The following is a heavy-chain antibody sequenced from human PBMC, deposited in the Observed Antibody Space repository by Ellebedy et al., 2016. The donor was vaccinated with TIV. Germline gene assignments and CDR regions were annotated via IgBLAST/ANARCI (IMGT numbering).Heavy chain of an antibody. CDR3: ARGRSFEAFDI. CDR1: GGSISSSGYY. CDR2: IYYSGST. J-gene: IGHJ3*02. Sequence: SETLSLTCSVSGGSISSSGYYWDWIRQPPGKGLEWIGSIYYSGSTHYNPSLKGRVTISIDTSRNQFSLKLSSVTAADTAVYYCARGRSFEAFDIWGQGTMVTVSS. V-gene: IGHV4-39*07.